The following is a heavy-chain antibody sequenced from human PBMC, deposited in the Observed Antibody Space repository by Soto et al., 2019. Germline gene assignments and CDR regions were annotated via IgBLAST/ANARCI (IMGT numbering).Heavy chain of an antibody. CDR1: GGIFSSYA. D-gene: IGHD3-22*01. CDR2: IIPIFGTA. CDR3: ARGGSGYVWFNEF. Sequence: QEQLVQSGAEVKKPGSSVKVSCKASGGIFSSYAISWVRQAPGQGLEWMGGIIPIFGTANYAQKFQGRVTISADESTNTAYMDLSSLKSEDRAIYYCARGGSGYVWFNEFWGQGTLSTVSS. J-gene: IGHJ4*02. V-gene: IGHV1-69*01.